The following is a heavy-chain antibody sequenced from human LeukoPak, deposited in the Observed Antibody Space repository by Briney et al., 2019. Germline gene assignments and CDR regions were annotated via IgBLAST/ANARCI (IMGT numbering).Heavy chain of an antibody. J-gene: IGHJ4*02. V-gene: IGHV3-7*01. CDR1: GFVFKNYW. Sequence: PGGSLRLSCAASGFVFKNYWMSWVRQAPGKGLEWLANINYDGSEKYHVDSVKGRFTISRDNAKNSLYLQMNSLRAEDTAVYYCAREEGYSGSSSDYWGQGTLVTVSS. CDR2: INYDGSEK. CDR3: AREEGYSGSSSDY. D-gene: IGHD1-26*01.